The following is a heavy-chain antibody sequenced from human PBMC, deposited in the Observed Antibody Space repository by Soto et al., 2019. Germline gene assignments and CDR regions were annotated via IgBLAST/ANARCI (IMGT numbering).Heavy chain of an antibody. D-gene: IGHD1-26*01. CDR3: AHRPIVGAAI. Sequence: QAQLQESGPGLVKPSGTLSLTCAVFGGSISNSNWWTWVRQPPGKGLDWIGEIFHSGSTNYNSSLMGRVTISVDKANNQFSLKLSSVTAADTVVYYCAHRPIVGAAIWGQGTLVTVSS. CDR1: GGSISNSNW. J-gene: IGHJ4*02. V-gene: IGHV4-4*02. CDR2: IFHSGST.